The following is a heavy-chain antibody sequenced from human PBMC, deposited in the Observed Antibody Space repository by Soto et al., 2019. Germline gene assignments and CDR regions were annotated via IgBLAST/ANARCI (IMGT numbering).Heavy chain of an antibody. CDR1: GDSVSSGTYY. CDR3: AAMAVDSSGFFDY. Sequence: KPSETLSLTCTVSGDSVSSGTYYWGWIRQPPGKTLEWIGYIYHNGYPNYNPSLKSRLSATLDTSKSLYSLRVTSVTAADTAVYYCAAMAVDSSGFFDYWGRGILVTVSS. V-gene: IGHV4-61*01. D-gene: IGHD3-22*01. CDR2: IYHNGYP. J-gene: IGHJ4*02.